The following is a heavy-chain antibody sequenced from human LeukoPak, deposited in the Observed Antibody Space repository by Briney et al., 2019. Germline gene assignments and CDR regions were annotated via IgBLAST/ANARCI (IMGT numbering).Heavy chain of an antibody. D-gene: IGHD3-10*01. Sequence: AETLSLTCSVSGLSITRPYYWGWIRPSPGKGLEWIGSTSHRDSPYYNPSLKSRVTISVDTSKNQFSLKLSSVTAADTAVYYCARNYYGSGIFDYWGQGTLVTVSS. CDR3: ARNYYGSGIFDY. V-gene: IGHV4-38-2*02. CDR2: TSHRDSP. CDR1: GLSITRPYY. J-gene: IGHJ4*02.